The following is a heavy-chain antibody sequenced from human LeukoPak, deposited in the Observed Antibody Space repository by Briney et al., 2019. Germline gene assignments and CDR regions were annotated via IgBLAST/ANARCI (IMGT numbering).Heavy chain of an antibody. D-gene: IGHD2-21*02. CDR3: TRHLSQCGGDCYSRGNAFDI. CDR1: GFTFSSHG. Sequence: PGGSLRLSCAASGFTFSSHGLTWVRQAPGKGLEWVSVISASGTITYYADSMKGRFTISRDNFENTAYLQMNSLKTEDTAVYYCTRHLSQCGGDCYSRGNAFDIWGQGTMVTVSS. V-gene: IGHV3-23*01. J-gene: IGHJ3*02. CDR2: ISASGTIT.